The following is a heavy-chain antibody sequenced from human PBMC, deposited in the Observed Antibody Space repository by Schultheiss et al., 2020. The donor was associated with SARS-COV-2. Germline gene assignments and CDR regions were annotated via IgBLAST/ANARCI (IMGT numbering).Heavy chain of an antibody. J-gene: IGHJ4*02. V-gene: IGHV4-31*03. CDR2: IYYSGNT. D-gene: IGHD4-17*01. CDR1: GGSISSGGYY. CDR3: ARSSGRYGLPDY. Sequence: SETLSLTCTVSGGSISSGGYYWSWIRQPPGKGLEWIGYIYYSGNTYYNPSLKSRVTISVDTSKNQFSLKLSSVTAADTAMYYCARSSGRYGLPDYWGQGTLVTVSS.